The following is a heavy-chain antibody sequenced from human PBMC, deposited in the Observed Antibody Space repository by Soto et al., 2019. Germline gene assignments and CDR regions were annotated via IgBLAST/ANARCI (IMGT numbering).Heavy chain of an antibody. CDR1: GFTFSSYW. CDR2: IKQDGSEK. CDR3: GSGYSSGWYYFDY. J-gene: IGHJ4*02. D-gene: IGHD6-19*01. V-gene: IGHV3-7*03. Sequence: EVQLVESGGGLVQPGGSLRLSCAASGFTFSSYWMSWVRQAPGKGLEWVANIKQDGSEKYYVDSVKGRFTISRDNAKNSLYLQMNSLRAEDAAVDYCGSGYSSGWYYFDYWGQGTLVTVCS.